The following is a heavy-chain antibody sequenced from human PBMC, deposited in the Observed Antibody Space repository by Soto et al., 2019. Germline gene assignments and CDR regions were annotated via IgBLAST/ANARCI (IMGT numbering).Heavy chain of an antibody. CDR1: GFSLSTSGVG. D-gene: IGHD3-9*01. CDR2: IYWDDDK. J-gene: IGHJ3*02. V-gene: IGHV2-5*02. Sequence: QITLKESGPTLVKPTQTLTLTCTFSGFSLSTSGVGVGWIRQPPGKALEWLALIYWDDDKRYSPSLKSRLTITKDTSKNQVVLTMTNMDPVDTATYYCAHRHVPIGDILTGPGVGAFDIWGQGTMVTVSS. CDR3: AHRHVPIGDILTGPGVGAFDI.